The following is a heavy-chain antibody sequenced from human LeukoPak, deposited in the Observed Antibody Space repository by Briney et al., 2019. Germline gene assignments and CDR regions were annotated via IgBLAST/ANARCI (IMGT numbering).Heavy chain of an antibody. D-gene: IGHD6-13*01. CDR1: GLTFSNYG. CDR2: ISADGGST. V-gene: IGHV3-23*01. CDR3: AKSGSSSWFLDY. Sequence: GGSLRLSCVGSGLTFSNYGMSWVRQAPGKGLECVSTISADGGSTYYPDSVKGRFTISRDNSKNTLYLQMNSLRAEDTAVYYCAKSGSSSWFLDYWGQGALVTVSS. J-gene: IGHJ4*02.